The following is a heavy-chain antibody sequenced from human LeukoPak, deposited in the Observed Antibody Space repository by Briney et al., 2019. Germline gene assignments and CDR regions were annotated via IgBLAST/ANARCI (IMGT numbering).Heavy chain of an antibody. CDR1: GVTFSSYG. V-gene: IGHV3-30*02. CDR2: IRFDGTIK. Sequence: GVSLRLSCAASGVTFSSYGMHWVRQAPGKGLEWVAFIRFDGTIKYYADSVKGRFTISRDGSRNTLYLQVNSLRAEDTAIYYCAKDPRTITMVRGIGIDYWGQGTLVTVSS. J-gene: IGHJ4*02. D-gene: IGHD3-10*01. CDR3: AKDPRTITMVRGIGIDY.